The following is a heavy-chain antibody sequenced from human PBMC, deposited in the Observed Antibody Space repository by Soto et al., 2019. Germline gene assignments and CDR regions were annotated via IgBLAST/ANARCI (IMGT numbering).Heavy chain of an antibody. CDR1: GGSISSYY. CDR2: IYYSGST. CDR3: ARVFGPTVTSWYAFDI. J-gene: IGHJ3*02. Sequence: SETLSLTCTVSGGSISSYYWSWIRQPPGKGLGWIGYIYYSGSTNYNPSLKSRVTISVDTSKNQFSLKLSSVTAADTVVYYCARVFGPTVTSWYAFDIWGQGTMVTVSS. D-gene: IGHD4-17*01. V-gene: IGHV4-59*01.